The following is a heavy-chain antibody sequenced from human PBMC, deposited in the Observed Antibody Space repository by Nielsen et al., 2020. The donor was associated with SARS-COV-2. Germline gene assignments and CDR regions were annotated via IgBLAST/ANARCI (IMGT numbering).Heavy chain of an antibody. J-gene: IGHJ4*02. CDR1: GFTFTSSA. Sequence: SVKVSCKASGFTFTSSAVQWVRQARGQRLEWIGWIVVGSGNTNYAQKFQERVTITRDMSTSTAYMELSSLRSEDTAVYYCARDRWQQLVPTYWGQGTLVTVSS. D-gene: IGHD6-13*01. CDR2: IVVGSGNT. V-gene: IGHV1-58*01. CDR3: ARDRWQQLVPTY.